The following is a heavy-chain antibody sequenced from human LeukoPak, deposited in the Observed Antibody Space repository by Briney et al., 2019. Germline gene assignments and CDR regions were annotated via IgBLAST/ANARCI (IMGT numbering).Heavy chain of an antibody. CDR2: INHSGST. CDR3: ARGSRYNWNYICNY. CDR1: GGSFSGYY. Sequence: SETLSLTCAVYGGSFSGYYWSWIRQPPGKGLEWIGEINHSGSTNYNPSLKSRVTISVDTSKNQFSLKLSSVTAADTAVYYCARGSRYNWNYICNYWGQGALVTVSS. J-gene: IGHJ4*02. D-gene: IGHD1-7*01. V-gene: IGHV4-34*01.